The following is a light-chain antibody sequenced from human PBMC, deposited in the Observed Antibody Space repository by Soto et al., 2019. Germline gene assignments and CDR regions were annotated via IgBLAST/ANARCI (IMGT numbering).Light chain of an antibody. CDR1: SSDFGANNY. V-gene: IGLV2-14*03. CDR2: DVS. Sequence: QSALTQPASVSGSPGQSITISCTGTSSDFGANNYVSWYRHHPGEAPKLMIFDVSYRPSGVSNRFSGSKSGNTASLTISGLQADDESYYYCSSYTTSGTRYVFGTGTKVTVL. CDR3: SSYTTSGTRYV. J-gene: IGLJ1*01.